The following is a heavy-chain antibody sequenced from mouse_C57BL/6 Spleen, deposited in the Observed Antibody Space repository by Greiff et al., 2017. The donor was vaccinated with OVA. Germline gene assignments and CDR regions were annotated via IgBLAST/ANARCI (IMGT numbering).Heavy chain of an antibody. J-gene: IGHJ1*03. V-gene: IGHV1-80*01. CDR1: GYAFSSYW. Sequence: QVHVKQSGAELVKPGASVKISCKASGYAFSSYWMNWVKQRPGKGLEWIGQIYPGDGDTNYNGKFKGKATLTADKSSSTAYMQLSSLTSEDSAVYFCAREDGNWYFDVWGTGTTVTVSS. CDR3: AREDGNWYFDV. D-gene: IGHD2-1*01. CDR2: IYPGDGDT.